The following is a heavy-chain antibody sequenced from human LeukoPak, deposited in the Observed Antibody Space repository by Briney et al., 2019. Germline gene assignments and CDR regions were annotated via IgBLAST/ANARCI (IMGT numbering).Heavy chain of an antibody. Sequence: ASVKVSCKASGGTFSSYAISWVRQAPGQGLEWMGRIIPILGIANYAQKFQGRVTITADKSTSTAYMELSSLRSEDTAVYYCARRSSTSCPRGAFDIWGQGTMVTVSS. CDR1: GGTFSSYA. CDR3: ARRSSTSCPRGAFDI. V-gene: IGHV1-69*04. CDR2: IIPILGIA. D-gene: IGHD2-2*01. J-gene: IGHJ3*02.